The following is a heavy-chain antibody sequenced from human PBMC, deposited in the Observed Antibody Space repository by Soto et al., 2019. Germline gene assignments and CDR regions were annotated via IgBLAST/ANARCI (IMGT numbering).Heavy chain of an antibody. CDR3: ARVTVVGATSGWFDP. Sequence: QVQLQESGPGLVKPSETLSLTCTVSGGSISSYYWSWIRQPPGKGLEWIGYIYYSGSTNYNPSLKSRVTISVDTSENRFSLKLSSVTAADTAVYYCARVTVVGATSGWFDPWGQGTLVTVSS. CDR2: IYYSGST. CDR1: GGSISSYY. V-gene: IGHV4-59*01. J-gene: IGHJ5*02. D-gene: IGHD1-26*01.